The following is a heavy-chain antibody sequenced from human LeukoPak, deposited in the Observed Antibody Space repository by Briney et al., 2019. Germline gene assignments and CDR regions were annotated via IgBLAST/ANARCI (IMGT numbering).Heavy chain of an antibody. CDR3: AKDIGLYDSSGINAFDI. Sequence: GGSLRLSCAASGFTFDDYAMHWVRQAPGKGLEWVSGISWNSGSIGYADSVKGRFTISRDNAKNSLYLQMNSLRAEDMALYYCAKDIGLYDSSGINAFDIWGQGTMVTVSS. D-gene: IGHD3-22*01. V-gene: IGHV3-9*03. CDR1: GFTFDDYA. J-gene: IGHJ3*02. CDR2: ISWNSGSI.